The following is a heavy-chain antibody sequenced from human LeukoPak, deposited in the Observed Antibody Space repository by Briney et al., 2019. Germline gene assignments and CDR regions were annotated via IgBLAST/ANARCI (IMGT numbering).Heavy chain of an antibody. CDR2: ISGSGGST. CDR3: AKDLSPGVY. CDR1: GFTFSTYA. V-gene: IGHV3-23*01. J-gene: IGHJ4*02. Sequence: GGFLRLSCAASGFTFSTYAMSWVRQAPGKGLEWVSAISGSGGSTYYADSVKGRFTISRDNSKNTVYLQMNSLRADDTAVYYCAKDLSPGVYWGQGTLVTVSS.